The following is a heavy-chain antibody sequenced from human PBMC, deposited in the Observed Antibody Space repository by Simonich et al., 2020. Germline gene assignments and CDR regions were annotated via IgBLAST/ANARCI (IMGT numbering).Heavy chain of an antibody. Sequence: EVQLVESGGGLVQPGGSLRLSCAASGFTFSGYWMHWFRQAPGKRLVGVSRMNSDGSSTSYADSVKGRFTISRDNAKNTLYLQMNSLRAEDTAVYYCAREAGDLWYFDLWGRGTLVTVSS. V-gene: IGHV3-74*01. D-gene: IGHD7-27*01. CDR1: GFTFSGYW. J-gene: IGHJ2*01. CDR3: AREAGDLWYFDL. CDR2: MNSDGSST.